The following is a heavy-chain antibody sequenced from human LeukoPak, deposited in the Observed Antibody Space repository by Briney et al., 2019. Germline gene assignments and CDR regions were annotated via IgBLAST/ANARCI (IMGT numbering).Heavy chain of an antibody. CDR3: ARANRPYSGSYAFDY. CDR1: GFTFSSYS. CDR2: ISSSSSYI. Sequence: GGSLRLSCAASGFTFSSYSMNWVRQAPGKGLEWVSSISSSSSYIYYADSVKGRFTISRDNAKNSLYLQMNSLRAEDTAVYYCARANRPYSGSYAFDYWGLGTLVTVSS. V-gene: IGHV3-21*01. J-gene: IGHJ4*02. D-gene: IGHD1-26*01.